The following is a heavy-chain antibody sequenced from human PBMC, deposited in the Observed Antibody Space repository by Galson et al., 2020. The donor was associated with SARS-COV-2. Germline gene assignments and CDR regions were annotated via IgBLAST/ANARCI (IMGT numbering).Heavy chain of an antibody. CDR1: GFTFSNAW. V-gene: IGHV3-15*01. CDR3: TTGSSWDY. J-gene: IGHJ4*02. CDR2: IKSKTDGGTT. Sequence: TGGSLRLSCAASGFTFSNAWMTWVRQAPGKGLEWVGLIKSKTDGGTTDYASPVKGRFAISRDDSKDTLFLQMNSLKTEDTAVYYCTTGSSWDYGGQGTLVTVSS.